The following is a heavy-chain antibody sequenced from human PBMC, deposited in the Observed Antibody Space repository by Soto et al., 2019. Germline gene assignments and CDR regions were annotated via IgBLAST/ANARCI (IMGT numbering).Heavy chain of an antibody. CDR1: GGTFSSYS. J-gene: IGHJ6*02. D-gene: IGHD2-2*01. CDR3: ARSSLDIVVVPAGVSYYYGMDV. Sequence: SVKVSCKASGGTFSSYSISWVRQAPGQGLEWMGGIIPIFGTANYAQKFQGRVTITADESTSTAYMELSSLRSEDTAVYYCARSSLDIVVVPAGVSYYYGMDVWGQGTTVSVSS. CDR2: IIPIFGTA. V-gene: IGHV1-69*13.